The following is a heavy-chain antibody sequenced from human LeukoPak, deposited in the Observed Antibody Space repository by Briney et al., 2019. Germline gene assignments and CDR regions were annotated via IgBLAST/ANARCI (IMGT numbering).Heavy chain of an antibody. V-gene: IGHV4-61*02. D-gene: IGHD3-22*01. Sequence: PSETLSLTCTVSGGSISSGSYYWSWIRQPAGKGLEWIGRIYTSGSTNYNPSLKSRVTISVDTSKNQFSLKLSSVTAADTAVYYCARESTGDSSGYYYDGGQGTLVTVSS. CDR1: GGSISSGSYY. CDR3: ARESTGDSSGYYYD. CDR2: IYTSGST. J-gene: IGHJ4*02.